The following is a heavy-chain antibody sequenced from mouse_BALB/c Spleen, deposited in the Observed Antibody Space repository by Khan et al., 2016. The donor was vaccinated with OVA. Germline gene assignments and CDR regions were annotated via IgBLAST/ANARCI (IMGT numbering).Heavy chain of an antibody. J-gene: IGHJ4*01. D-gene: IGHD1-1*01. V-gene: IGHV1S136*01. Sequence: EVQLQESGPELVKPGASVKMSCKASGYTFTNYIMHWVKQRPGQGLEWIGYINPYNDGTKYNEKFKGKATLTSDKSSSTAYMELSSLTSEDSAVYYCARRGGSYYGNNSPPTMDYWGQGTSVTVSS. CDR3: ARRGGSYYGNNSPPTMDY. CDR2: INPYNDGT. CDR1: GYTFTNYI.